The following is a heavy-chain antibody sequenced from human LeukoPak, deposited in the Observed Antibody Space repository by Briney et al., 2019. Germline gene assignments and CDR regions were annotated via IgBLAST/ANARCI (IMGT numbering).Heavy chain of an antibody. CDR2: LYTGGIR. CDR3: TKMFTKDNWYGGPDY. V-gene: IGHV3-53*01. Sequence: GGSLRLSCEASGFSVTNNYMSWFRLAPGKGLEWVSVLYTGGIRYYAGFVRGRFTISRDDSKNTLYLQMNKLRAEDTAIYYCTKMFTKDNWYGGPDYWGQGTLVTVSS. D-gene: IGHD2-8*01. J-gene: IGHJ4*02. CDR1: GFSVTNNY.